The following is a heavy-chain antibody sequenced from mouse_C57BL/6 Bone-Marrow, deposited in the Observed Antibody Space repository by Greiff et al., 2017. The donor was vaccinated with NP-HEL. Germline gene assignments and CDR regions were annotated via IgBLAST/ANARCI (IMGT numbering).Heavy chain of an antibody. CDR3: ARDDYDGAWFAY. J-gene: IGHJ3*01. CDR2: LLPGSGST. Sequence: VQLQQSGAELMKPGDSVKLSCKATGYTFTGYWIEWVKQRPGHGLVWIGELLPGSGSTHSNEKFKGKATFTADTSSNAAYMQLSSRTTEVSAIYYCARDDYDGAWFAYWGQGTLVTVSA. CDR1: GYTFTGYW. V-gene: IGHV1-9*01. D-gene: IGHD2-4*01.